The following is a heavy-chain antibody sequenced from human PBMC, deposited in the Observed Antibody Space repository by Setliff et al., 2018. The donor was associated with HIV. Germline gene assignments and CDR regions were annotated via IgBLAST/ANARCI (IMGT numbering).Heavy chain of an antibody. Sequence: GGSLRLSCAASGFTVSTYYMSWVRQAPGKGLEWVSTIYSGGSTCHADSVKGRFTISRDNSKNTLYLQMNGLRVEDTAVYYCAKDGISGGAYPPYYFDNWGHGTLVTVSS. CDR2: IYSGGST. D-gene: IGHD2-15*01. CDR3: AKDGISGGAYPPYYFDN. V-gene: IGHV3-53*01. J-gene: IGHJ4*01. CDR1: GFTVSTYY.